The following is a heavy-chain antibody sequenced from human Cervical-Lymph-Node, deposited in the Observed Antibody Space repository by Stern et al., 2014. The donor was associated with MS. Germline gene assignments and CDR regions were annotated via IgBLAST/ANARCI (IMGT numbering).Heavy chain of an antibody. Sequence: QVQLGQSGGGVVQPGRSLRLSCAASGFKFSNYVMHWVRQAPGKGLEWVALIWYDGSNKYYTDSVQGRFTISRDNSKDTLYLQMNGLRPEDTALYYCARDASYQLLDHWGQGTLVTVSS. CDR1: GFKFSNYV. V-gene: IGHV3-33*01. CDR3: ARDASYQLLDH. D-gene: IGHD2-2*01. CDR2: IWYDGSNK. J-gene: IGHJ1*01.